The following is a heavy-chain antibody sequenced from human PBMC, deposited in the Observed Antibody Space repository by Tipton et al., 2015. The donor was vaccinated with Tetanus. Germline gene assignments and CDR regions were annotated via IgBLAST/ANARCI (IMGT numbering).Heavy chain of an antibody. D-gene: IGHD2-8*02. CDR2: IYSGGNT. Sequence: TLSLTCNVSGGSTHSYYWSWIRQSAGKGLEWIGRIYSGGNTNYNPSLKSRVTMSMDTSKNHFSLKLISVTVADTAVYFCARVLRYSTRGGWDDAFDIWGQGTMVTVSS. CDR3: ARVLRYSTRGGWDDAFDI. J-gene: IGHJ3*02. V-gene: IGHV4-4*07. CDR1: GGSTHSYY.